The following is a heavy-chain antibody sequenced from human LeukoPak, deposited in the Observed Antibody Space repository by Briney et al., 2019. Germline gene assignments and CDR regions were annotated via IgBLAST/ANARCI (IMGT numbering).Heavy chain of an antibody. Sequence: PGGSLRLSCAASGLTFSRDWMSWVRQPPGQGLEWVATIKQDASEEYYVDSVNGRFTISRDNAKNSLYLQMNSLRAEDTAVYYCAELGITMIGGVWGQGTMVTVSS. CDR3: AELGITMIGGV. V-gene: IGHV3-7*01. J-gene: IGHJ3*01. CDR1: GLTFSRDW. CDR2: IKQDASEE. D-gene: IGHD3-10*02.